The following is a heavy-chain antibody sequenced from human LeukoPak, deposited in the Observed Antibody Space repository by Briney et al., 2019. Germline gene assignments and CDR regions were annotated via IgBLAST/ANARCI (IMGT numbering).Heavy chain of an antibody. J-gene: IGHJ3*02. D-gene: IGHD5-24*01. CDR2: INLSGGAT. V-gene: IGHV1-46*01. Sequence: ASVKVSCKASGYTFTTYYMHWLRQAPGQGLEWMGIINLSGGATTYAQKFQGRVTMTRDMSTSTVYMELSSLRSEDTAVYYCAREGEGHRWLQLRRRLAFDIWGQGTMVTVSS. CDR1: GYTFTTYY. CDR3: AREGEGHRWLQLRRRLAFDI.